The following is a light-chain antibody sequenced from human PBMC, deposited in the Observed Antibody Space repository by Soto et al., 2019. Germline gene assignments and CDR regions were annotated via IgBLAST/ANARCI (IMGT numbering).Light chain of an antibody. J-gene: IGKJ5*01. CDR1: QSVSST. V-gene: IGKV3-20*01. CDR2: YPS. CDR3: HQYGSSPHT. Sequence: EIVITQSPATLPVSPGERAPLSCRASQSVSSTLAWVQQKPGQAPRLLSSYPSSRATGIPDRFSGSGSGTDGTLTSSRLEPEDFAVYECHQYGSSPHTFGQGTRLEIK.